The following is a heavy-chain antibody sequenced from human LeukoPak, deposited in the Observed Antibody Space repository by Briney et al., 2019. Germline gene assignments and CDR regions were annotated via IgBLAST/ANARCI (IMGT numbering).Heavy chain of an antibody. CDR1: GITFSNYA. Sequence: GGSLRLSCEASGITFSNYAVSWVRQAPGKGLERVSSISGSGGSTNYADSVKGRFTISRDNSKNTLYLEMNSLRAEDTAVYYCAKARGSPHYYGMDVWGQGTTVTVSS. V-gene: IGHV3-23*01. CDR2: ISGSGGST. CDR3: AKARGSPHYYGMDV. J-gene: IGHJ6*02. D-gene: IGHD3-10*01.